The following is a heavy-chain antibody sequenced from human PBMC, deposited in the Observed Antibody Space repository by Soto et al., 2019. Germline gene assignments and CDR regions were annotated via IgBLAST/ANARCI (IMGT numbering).Heavy chain of an antibody. V-gene: IGHV1-69*14. D-gene: IGHD3-16*01. CDR2: IIPIFGTA. CDR3: ARDQTGGEWGYYFNY. Sequence: QVQLVQSGAEVKKPGSSVKVSCKASGGTFSSYAIDWVRQAPGQGLEWMGGIIPIFGTADYAQKFQGRVMITGYKPTRTAYKELSSLRSEDTALYYCARDQTGGEWGYYFNYWGQGTLVTVSS. J-gene: IGHJ4*02. CDR1: GGTFSSYA.